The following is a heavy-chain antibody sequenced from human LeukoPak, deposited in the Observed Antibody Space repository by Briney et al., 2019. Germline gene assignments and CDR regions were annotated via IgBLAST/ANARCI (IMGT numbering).Heavy chain of an antibody. CDR1: GGSLSGYN. V-gene: IGHV4-34*01. CDR2: VNHSGIT. Sequence: PSETLSLTCAVYGGSLSGYNWNWIRQPPGKGLEGIGEVNHSGITNYNPSLKSRVTISVDTSKNQFSLKLSSVTAADTAVHYCARGRYFDLWGRGTLVTVSS. CDR3: ARGRYFDL. J-gene: IGHJ2*01.